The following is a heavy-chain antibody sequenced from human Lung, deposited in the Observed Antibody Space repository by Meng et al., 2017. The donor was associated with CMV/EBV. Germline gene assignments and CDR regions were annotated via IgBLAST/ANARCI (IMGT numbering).Heavy chain of an antibody. CDR2: IGDSGRTL. Sequence: GESXKISCAASGFTLSSYEMNWVRQAPGKGLEWIAYIGDSGRTLYYADSVKGRFTISSDNAENSLYLQMKSLRVEDTALYYCARDPGWDYSNQPTHYYGMDVWXQRTTVTVSS. D-gene: IGHD4-11*01. V-gene: IGHV3-48*03. CDR3: ARDPGWDYSNQPTHYYGMDV. J-gene: IGHJ6*01. CDR1: GFTLSSYE.